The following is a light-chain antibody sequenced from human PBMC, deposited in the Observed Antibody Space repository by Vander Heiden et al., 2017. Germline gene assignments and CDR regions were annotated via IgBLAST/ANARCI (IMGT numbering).Light chain of an antibody. CDR3: QRYDNRPGLT. V-gene: IGKV1-33*01. CDR2: DAS. J-gene: IGKJ4*01. Sequence: DIQLTQSPSSLSASVGDRVTISCQASQDISNYLTWYQQKPGKAPKPLIYDASTSDTGVPSTVRGSGCGTDFTFTISSLQPEDIATDDYQRYDNRPGLTFGAGTKVEIK. CDR1: QDISNY.